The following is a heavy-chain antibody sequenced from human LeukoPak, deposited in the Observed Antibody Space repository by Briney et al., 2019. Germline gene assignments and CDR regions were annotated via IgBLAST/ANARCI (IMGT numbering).Heavy chain of an antibody. CDR1: GFTFSSYG. CDR3: AREGKVEAGTFDY. Sequence: GRSLRLSCAAPGFTFSSYGMHWVRQAPGKGLEWVAVIWYDGSNKYYADSVKGRFTISRDNSKNTLYLQMNSLRAEDTAVYYCAREGKVEAGTFDYWGQGTLVTVSS. CDR2: IWYDGSNK. J-gene: IGHJ4*02. D-gene: IGHD6-13*01. V-gene: IGHV3-33*01.